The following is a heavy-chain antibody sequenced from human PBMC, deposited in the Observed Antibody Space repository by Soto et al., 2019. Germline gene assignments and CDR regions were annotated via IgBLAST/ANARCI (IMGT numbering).Heavy chain of an antibody. Sequence: GGSLRLSCAASGFTFSSYAMSWVRQAPGKGLEWVSATSGSGGSTYYADSVKGRFTISRDNSKNTLYLQMNSLRAEDTAVYYCAKGIGYYDFWSGYSQVYYYYGMDVWGQGTTVTVSS. J-gene: IGHJ6*02. D-gene: IGHD3-3*01. CDR2: TSGSGGST. V-gene: IGHV3-23*01. CDR3: AKGIGYYDFWSGYSQVYYYYGMDV. CDR1: GFTFSSYA.